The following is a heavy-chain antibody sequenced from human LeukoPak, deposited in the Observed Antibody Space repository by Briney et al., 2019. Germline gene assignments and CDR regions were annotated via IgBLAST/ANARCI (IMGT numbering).Heavy chain of an antibody. D-gene: IGHD2-2*02. V-gene: IGHV3-23*01. CDR1: GFTFSSYA. J-gene: IGHJ4*02. Sequence: PGGSLRLSCAASGFTFSSYAMSWVRQAPGKGLEWVLAISGSGGSTYYADSVKGRFTISRDNSKNTLYLQMNSLRAEDTAVYYCAKDQRAATAIPGGVDYWGQGTLVTVSS. CDR2: ISGSGGST. CDR3: AKDQRAATAIPGGVDY.